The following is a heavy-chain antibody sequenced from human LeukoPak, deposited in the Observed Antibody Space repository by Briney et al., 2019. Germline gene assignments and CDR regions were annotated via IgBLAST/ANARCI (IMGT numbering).Heavy chain of an antibody. CDR2: IYPGDSDA. J-gene: IGHJ4*02. V-gene: IGHV5-51*01. D-gene: IGHD3-16*01. CDR1: GYSFTTYW. Sequence: GESLKISCQGSGYSFTTYWIAWVRQMPGKGLEWMGIIYPGDSDARYSPSFQGQVTISADKSINTAYLQWDSLKASDTATYFCARRRGSLYSFDYWGPGTLVTVPS. CDR3: ARRRGSLYSFDY.